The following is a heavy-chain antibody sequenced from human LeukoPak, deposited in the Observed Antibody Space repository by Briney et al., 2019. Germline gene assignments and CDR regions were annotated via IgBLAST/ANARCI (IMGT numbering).Heavy chain of an antibody. CDR2: ISGSGGST. CDR3: AKDPVTTLYAEYFQH. CDR1: GFTISDYW. J-gene: IGHJ1*01. D-gene: IGHD1-14*01. Sequence: GGSLSLSCAAYGFTISDYWMSWVRQAPGKGLEWVSAISGSGGSTYYADSVKGRFTISRDNSKNTLYLQMNSLRAEDTAVYYCAKDPVTTLYAEYFQHWGQGTLVTVSS. V-gene: IGHV3-23*01.